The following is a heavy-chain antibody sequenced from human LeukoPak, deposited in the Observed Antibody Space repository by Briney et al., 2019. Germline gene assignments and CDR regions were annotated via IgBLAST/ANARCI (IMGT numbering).Heavy chain of an antibody. Sequence: SETLSLTCTVSGGSVSNSLYYWSWIRQPPGKGLEYIGYIYYNGDTSYNPSLKNRVIISIDTSSNQFSLRLNSMTAADTAMYYCARVLRAASWRSYDYWGQGSLVTVS. V-gene: IGHV4-61*01. CDR1: GGSVSNSLYY. CDR3: ARVLRAASWRSYDY. D-gene: IGHD5-18*01. CDR2: IYYNGDT. J-gene: IGHJ4*02.